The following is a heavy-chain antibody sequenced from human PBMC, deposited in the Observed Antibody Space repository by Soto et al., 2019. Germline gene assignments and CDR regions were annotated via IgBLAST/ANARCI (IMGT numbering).Heavy chain of an antibody. V-gene: IGHV1-46*01. Sequence: ASVKVSCKASGYTFTYNFMHWVRQAPGQGPEGLGIINPSGGTTRAAQKFQGSVTMTRDTSTSTVYMELSSLRSEDTAVYYCARGPHIAVDHYKKYYFDYWGQGTLVTVSS. CDR3: ARGPHIAVDHYKKYYFDY. CDR1: GYTFTYNF. CDR2: INPSGGTT. D-gene: IGHD2-15*01. J-gene: IGHJ4*02.